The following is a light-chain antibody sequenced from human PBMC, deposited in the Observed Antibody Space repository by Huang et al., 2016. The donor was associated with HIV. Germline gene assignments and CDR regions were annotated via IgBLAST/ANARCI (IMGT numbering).Light chain of an antibody. V-gene: IGKV1-33*01. CDR2: DAS. CDR1: QDIANY. Sequence: DIQMTQSPSSLSASVGDRVTITCQASQDIANYLNWYQQKPGQAPKLLIYDASNLETGVPSRVSGSASGTDITFTISSLQPEDIATYYCQQYDSLPPWTFGQGTKVEVK. J-gene: IGKJ1*01. CDR3: QQYDSLPPWT.